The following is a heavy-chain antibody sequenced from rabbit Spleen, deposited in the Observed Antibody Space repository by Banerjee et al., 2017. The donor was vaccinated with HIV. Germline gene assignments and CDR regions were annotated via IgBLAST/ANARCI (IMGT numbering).Heavy chain of an antibody. V-gene: IGHV1S7*01. J-gene: IGHJ6*01. D-gene: IGHD8-1*01. Sequence: QLKESGGGLVQTGGSLKLTCTVSGFSLTNYYMSWVRQAPGKGLEWIGYIDPVFGSTYYASWVNGRFTISSHNAQNTLYLQLNSLTPADTATYFCARDAGTSFSTYGMDLWGPGTLVTVS. CDR1: GFSLTNYY. CDR2: IDPVFGST. CDR3: ARDAGTSFSTYGMDL.